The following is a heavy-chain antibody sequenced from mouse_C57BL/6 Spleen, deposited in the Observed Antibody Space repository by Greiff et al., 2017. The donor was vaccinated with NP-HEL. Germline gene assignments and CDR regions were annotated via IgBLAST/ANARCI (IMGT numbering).Heavy chain of an antibody. J-gene: IGHJ4*01. CDR1: GYTFTSYG. CDR2: IYPRSGNT. V-gene: IGHV1-81*01. Sequence: VQLQQSGAELARPGASVNLSCKASGYTFTSYGISWVKQRTGQGLDWIGEIYPRSGNTYYNEKSKGKATLTADKSSSTAYMELRSLTSEDSAVYFCARRGVTGAMDYWGQGTSVTVSS. CDR3: ARRGVTGAMDY. D-gene: IGHD2-1*01.